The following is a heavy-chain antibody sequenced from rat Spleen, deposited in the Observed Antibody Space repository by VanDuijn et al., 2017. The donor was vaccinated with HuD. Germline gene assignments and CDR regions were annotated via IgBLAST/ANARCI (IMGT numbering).Heavy chain of an antibody. CDR2: ISTGGGNT. D-gene: IGHD1-4*01. CDR1: GFTFSNYG. J-gene: IGHJ4*01. CDR3: ARMQLPGFSRGVMDA. V-gene: IGHV5S14*01. Sequence: EVQLVESGGGLVQPGRSLKLSCAASGFTFSNYGMAWVRQTPTKGLEWVAPISTGGGNTYYRDSVKGRFTISRDNAKNTQYVQMDRLRSEDTATYYCARMQLPGFSRGVMDAWGQGASVTVSS.